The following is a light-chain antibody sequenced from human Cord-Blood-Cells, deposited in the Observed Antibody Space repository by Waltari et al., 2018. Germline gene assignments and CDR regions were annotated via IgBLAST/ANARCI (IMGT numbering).Light chain of an antibody. CDR3: SSYAGSNNLV. J-gene: IGLJ2*01. Sequence: QSALTQPPSASGSPGQSVTISCTGTSSDVGGYNYVSWYQQHPGKAPKRMIYEVSKRPSGVPDRFSGSKSGNTASLTVSGLQAEDEADYYCSSYAGSNNLVFSGGTKLTVL. V-gene: IGLV2-8*01. CDR1: SSDVGGYNY. CDR2: EVS.